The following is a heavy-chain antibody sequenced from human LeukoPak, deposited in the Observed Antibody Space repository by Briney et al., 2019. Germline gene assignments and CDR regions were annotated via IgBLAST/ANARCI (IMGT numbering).Heavy chain of an antibody. V-gene: IGHV3-23*01. CDR2: ISGSGGST. CDR1: GFTFSSYG. D-gene: IGHD3-22*01. Sequence: GRSLRLSCAASGFTFSSYGMHWVRQAPGKGLEWVSAISGSGGSTYYADSVKGRFTISRDNSKNTLYLQMNSLRAEDTAVYYCAKNYYDSSGNFDYWGQGTLVTVSS. J-gene: IGHJ4*02. CDR3: AKNYYDSSGNFDY.